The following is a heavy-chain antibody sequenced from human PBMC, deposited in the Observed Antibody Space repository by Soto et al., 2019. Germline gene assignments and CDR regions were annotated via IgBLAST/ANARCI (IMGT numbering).Heavy chain of an antibody. J-gene: IGHJ4*02. CDR3: AADRYYDILTGYTFDY. D-gene: IGHD3-9*01. V-gene: IGHV1-46*01. CDR1: GYTFTSYY. CDR2: INPSGGST. Sequence: ASVKVSCKASGYTFTSYYMHWVRQAPGQGLEWMGIINPSGGSTSYAQKFQGRVTMTRDTSTSTVYMELSSLRSEDTAVYYCAADRYYDILTGYTFDYWGQGTLVTVSS.